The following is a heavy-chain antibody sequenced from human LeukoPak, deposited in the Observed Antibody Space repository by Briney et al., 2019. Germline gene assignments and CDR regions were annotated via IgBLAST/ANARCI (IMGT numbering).Heavy chain of an antibody. CDR1: GFTLDDYA. Sequence: GGSLRLSCAASGFTLDDYAMHWVRQAPGKGLEWVSGISWNSGSIGYADSVKGRFTISRDNAKNSLYLQMNSLRAEDTALYYCAKDLTYSSSWFDYWGQGTLVTVSS. V-gene: IGHV3-9*01. CDR2: ISWNSGSI. J-gene: IGHJ4*02. D-gene: IGHD6-13*01. CDR3: AKDLTYSSSWFDY.